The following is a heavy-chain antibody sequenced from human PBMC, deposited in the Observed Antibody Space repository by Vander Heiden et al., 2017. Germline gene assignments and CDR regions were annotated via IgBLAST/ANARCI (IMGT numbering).Heavy chain of an antibody. CDR2: ISGSGGST. J-gene: IGHJ6*02. Sequence: EVQLLESGGGLVQPGGSLRLSCAASGFTFSSYAMSWVRQAPGKGLEWVSAISGSGGSTDDADSVKGRFTISRDNSKNTLYMKMNSMRAEDTAVYYWAKDLSGPMDVWGQGNKVTVSS. D-gene: IGHD2-15*01. CDR3: AKDLSGPMDV. V-gene: IGHV3-23*01. CDR1: GFTFSSYA.